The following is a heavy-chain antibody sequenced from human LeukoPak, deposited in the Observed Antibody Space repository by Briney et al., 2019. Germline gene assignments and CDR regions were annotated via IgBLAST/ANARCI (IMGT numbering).Heavy chain of an antibody. V-gene: IGHV3-15*01. Sequence: GGSLRLSCAASGFTVSRTYMSWVRQAPGKGLEWVGRIKSNTDGATADYATPVKGRFAISRDDSKNTFYLQMNSLKTEDTAVYYCKRDHWADEGDFWGQGTLVTISS. CDR1: GFTVSRTY. J-gene: IGHJ4*02. CDR2: IKSNTDGATA. CDR3: KRDHWADEGDF. D-gene: IGHD1-14*01.